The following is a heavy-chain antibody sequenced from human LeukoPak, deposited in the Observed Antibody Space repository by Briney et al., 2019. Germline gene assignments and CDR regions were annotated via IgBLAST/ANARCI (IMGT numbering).Heavy chain of an antibody. V-gene: IGHV3-7*03. Sequence: GGSLRLSCAASGFTFSSYWMSWVRQAPGKGLEWVANIKQDGSEKYYVDSVKGRFTISRDNAKNSLYLQMNRQRAEDTAVYYCAKDRSMTTAITYSDYWGQGTLVTVSS. J-gene: IGHJ4*02. CDR3: AKDRSMTTAITYSDY. D-gene: IGHD4-11*01. CDR1: GFTFSSYW. CDR2: IKQDGSEK.